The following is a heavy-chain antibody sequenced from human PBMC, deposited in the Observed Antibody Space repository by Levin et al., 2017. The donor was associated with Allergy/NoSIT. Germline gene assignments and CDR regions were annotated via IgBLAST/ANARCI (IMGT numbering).Heavy chain of an antibody. CDR3: ARPYSSGWDEWGY. Sequence: SETLSLTCTVSGGSISSYYWSWIRQPPGKGLEWIGYIYYSGSTNYNPSLKSRVTISVDTSKNQFSLKLSSVTAADTAVYYCARPYSSGWDEWGYWGQGTLVTVSS. D-gene: IGHD6-19*01. CDR2: IYYSGST. CDR1: GGSISSYY. V-gene: IGHV4-59*01. J-gene: IGHJ4*02.